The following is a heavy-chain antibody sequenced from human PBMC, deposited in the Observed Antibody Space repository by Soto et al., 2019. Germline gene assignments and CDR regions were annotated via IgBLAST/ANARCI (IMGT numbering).Heavy chain of an antibody. Sequence: QITLKESGPTLVKPTQTLTLTCTFSGFSLTTSGVGVGWILQPPGKALEWLALIYWDDKRYSPSLKSRLTITKDTSKNQVVHTMTNMDPADTATYFGAHRTTTVTWWFDPWGQGTLVTVSS. V-gene: IGHV2-5*01. CDR3: AHRTTTVTWWFDP. CDR2: IYWDDK. CDR1: GFSLTTSGVG. D-gene: IGHD4-17*01. J-gene: IGHJ5*02.